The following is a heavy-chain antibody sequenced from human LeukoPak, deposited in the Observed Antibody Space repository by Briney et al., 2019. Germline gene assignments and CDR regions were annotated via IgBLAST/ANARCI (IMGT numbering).Heavy chain of an antibody. CDR1: GFTFGDYA. D-gene: IGHD3-22*01. CDR2: IRSSGSTI. CDR3: ARGLFLSGYLDAFDI. V-gene: IGHV3-48*03. J-gene: IGHJ3*02. Sequence: PGGSLRLSCTASGFTFGDYAMSWVRQAPGKGLEWVSYIRSSGSTIYYADSVKGRCTISRDNLKNVLYLQMNSLKVEDTALYYCARGLFLSGYLDAFDIWGQGTVVTVSS.